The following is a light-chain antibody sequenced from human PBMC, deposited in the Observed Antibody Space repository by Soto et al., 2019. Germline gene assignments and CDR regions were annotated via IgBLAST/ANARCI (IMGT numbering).Light chain of an antibody. J-gene: IGKJ2*01. Sequence: EIVMTQSPATLSVSPGERATLSCRASQNVGIDLAWFQQKPGQAPRLLIYGTSIRATGIPDRFIGSGSATDFTLTISGLEPDDSAVYYCHHYESSPPYTFGQGTKLEIK. V-gene: IGKV3-20*01. CDR3: HHYESSPPYT. CDR1: QNVGID. CDR2: GTS.